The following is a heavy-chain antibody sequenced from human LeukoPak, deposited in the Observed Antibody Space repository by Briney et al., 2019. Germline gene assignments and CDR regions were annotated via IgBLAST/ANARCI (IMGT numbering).Heavy chain of an antibody. CDR1: GVTFSSHS. V-gene: IGHV3-74*01. CDR2: ITRDGTST. Sequence: GGSLRLSCAASGVTFSSHSMHWVRQAPGKGLVWVSGITRDGTSTNYADAVKGRFTISRDNAKNTLYLQMNSLRAEDTAVYYCARVSTYSAIDYWGQGTLVTVSS. CDR3: ARVSTYSAIDY. J-gene: IGHJ4*02. D-gene: IGHD1-26*01.